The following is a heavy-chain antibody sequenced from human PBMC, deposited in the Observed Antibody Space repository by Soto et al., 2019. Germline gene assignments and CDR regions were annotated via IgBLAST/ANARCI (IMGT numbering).Heavy chain of an antibody. V-gene: IGHV1-69*13. Sequence: SSVNVSCKASGGAFSDYAFSWVRQAPGQGLEWLGGIMPIFRAPDYAQKFQGRVTITADEFTRTAYMEMNSLRSEDTAVYYCASWLKGPDIGNYYYGMDVWGQGTTVTVSS. CDR2: IMPIFRAP. D-gene: IGHD2-15*01. CDR3: ASWLKGPDIGNYYYGMDV. CDR1: GGAFSDYA. J-gene: IGHJ6*02.